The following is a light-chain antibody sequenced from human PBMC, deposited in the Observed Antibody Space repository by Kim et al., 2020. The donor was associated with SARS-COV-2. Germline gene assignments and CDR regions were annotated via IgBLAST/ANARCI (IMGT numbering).Light chain of an antibody. J-gene: IGLJ3*02. V-gene: IGLV2-23*02. CDR2: EVS. CDR1: SSDVGGYNL. Sequence: GQSITNSSTVTSSDVGGYNLVTRNRKYPGKTPKHIIYEVSQRPSGVSNRLSASKAANTASLTISGLQADDEADYYCSSYASSDSSLFGGGTQLTVL. CDR3: SSYASSDSSL.